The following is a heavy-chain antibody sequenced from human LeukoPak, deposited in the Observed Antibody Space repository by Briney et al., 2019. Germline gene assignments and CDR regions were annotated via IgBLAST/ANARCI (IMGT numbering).Heavy chain of an antibody. V-gene: IGHV3-21*01. Sequence: PGGSLRLSCAASGFTFSSYTMTWVRQAPGKGLEWVSSIRSSRGYIYYAASVKGRFTISRDNAKKSLYLQMSSLIAEDTAVYYCARDDDWNYEDYWGQGTLVTVSS. CDR3: ARDDDWNYEDY. CDR2: IRSSRGYI. D-gene: IGHD1-7*01. J-gene: IGHJ4*02. CDR1: GFTFSSYT.